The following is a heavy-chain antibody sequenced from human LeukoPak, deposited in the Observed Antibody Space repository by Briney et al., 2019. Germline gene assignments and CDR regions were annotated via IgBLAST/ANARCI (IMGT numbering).Heavy chain of an antibody. Sequence: PGGSLRLSCAASGFTFSSYSMNWVRQAPGKGLELVSSISSSSYIYYADSVKGRFTISRDNAKNSLYLQMNSLRAEDTAVYYCARDARTLYYYDSSGYQEVWFDPWGQGTLVTVSS. J-gene: IGHJ5*02. V-gene: IGHV3-21*01. CDR2: ISSSSYI. CDR3: ARDARTLYYYDSSGYQEVWFDP. CDR1: GFTFSSYS. D-gene: IGHD3-22*01.